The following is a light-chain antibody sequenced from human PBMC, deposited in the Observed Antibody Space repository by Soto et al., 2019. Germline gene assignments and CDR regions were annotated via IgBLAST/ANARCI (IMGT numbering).Light chain of an antibody. CDR3: SSKRDSSTLFV. CDR2: EVT. J-gene: IGLJ1*01. V-gene: IGLV2-14*01. Sequence: HSALTQPASVSGSPGQSITISCTGTSSDVGAYNYVSWYQHHPGKVPKLLIYEVTNRPSGVSDRFSGSKSGNTASLTISGLQAEDEADYYCSSKRDSSTLFVFGPGTKVTV. CDR1: SSDVGAYNY.